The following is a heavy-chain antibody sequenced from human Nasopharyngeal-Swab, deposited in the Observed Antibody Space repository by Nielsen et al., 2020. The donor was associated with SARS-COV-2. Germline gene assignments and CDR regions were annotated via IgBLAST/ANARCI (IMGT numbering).Heavy chain of an antibody. CDR1: GGSISSSSYY. CDR3: ARDYYDFWSGYSPWFDP. J-gene: IGHJ5*02. D-gene: IGHD3-3*01. Sequence: SETLSLTHTVSGGSISSSSYYWGWIRQPPGKGLEWIGSIYYSGSTNYNPSLKSRVTISVDTSKNQFSLKLSSVTAADTAVYYCARDYYDFWSGYSPWFDPWGQGTLVTVSS. CDR2: IYYSGST. V-gene: IGHV4-39*07.